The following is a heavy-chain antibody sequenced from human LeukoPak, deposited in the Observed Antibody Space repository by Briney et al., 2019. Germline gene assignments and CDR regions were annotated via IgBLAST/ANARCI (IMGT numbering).Heavy chain of an antibody. Sequence: SETLSLTCAVYGGSFSGYYWSWLRQPPGKGLEWIGEINHSGSTNYNPSLKSRVTISVDTSKNQFSLKLSSVTAADTAVYYCASIPSCSSTSCYVDWGQGTLVTVSS. CDR2: INHSGST. CDR1: GGSFSGYY. V-gene: IGHV4-34*01. J-gene: IGHJ4*02. CDR3: ASIPSCSSTSCYVD. D-gene: IGHD2-2*01.